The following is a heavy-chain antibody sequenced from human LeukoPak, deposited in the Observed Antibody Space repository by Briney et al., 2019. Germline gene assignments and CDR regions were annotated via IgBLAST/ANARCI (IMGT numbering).Heavy chain of an antibody. CDR1: GYTFTSYD. D-gene: IGHD3-9*01. CDR2: MNPNSGNT. Sequence: ASVKVSCKASGYTFTSYDINWVRQATGQGREWMGWMNPNSGNTGYAQKFQGRVTMTRNTSISTAYIELSSLRSEDTAVYYCARGSLRYFDWLAPEDAFDIWGQGTMVTVSS. J-gene: IGHJ3*02. V-gene: IGHV1-8*01. CDR3: ARGSLRYFDWLAPEDAFDI.